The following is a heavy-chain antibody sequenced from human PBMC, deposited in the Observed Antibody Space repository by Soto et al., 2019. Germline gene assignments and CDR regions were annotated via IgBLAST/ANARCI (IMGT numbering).Heavy chain of an antibody. CDR2: IWYDGSNK. V-gene: IGHV3-33*01. CDR3: ARDMRGSYSIGY. CDR1: GFTFSSYG. D-gene: IGHD1-26*01. J-gene: IGHJ4*02. Sequence: QVQLVESGGGVVQPGRSLRLSCAASGFTFSSYGMHWVRQAPGKGLEWVAVIWYDGSNKYYADSVKGRFTISRDNSKNTLYLQMNSLRAEDTAVYYCARDMRGSYSIGYWGQGTLVTVSS.